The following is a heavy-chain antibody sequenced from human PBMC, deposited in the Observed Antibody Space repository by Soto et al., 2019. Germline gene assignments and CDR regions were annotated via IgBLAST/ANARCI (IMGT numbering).Heavy chain of an antibody. V-gene: IGHV1-46*01. CDR3: SRGVVTATNPGNWFDP. J-gene: IGHJ5*02. D-gene: IGHD2-21*02. CDR1: AYTLTSYY. Sequence: ASVKFSCKASAYTLTSYYMHWLRQAPRQGLEWMGIINPSGGSTSYAQKFQGRVTMTRDTSTSTVYMELSSLRSEDTAVYYCSRGVVTATNPGNWFDPWAQGTLVTVSS. CDR2: INPSGGST.